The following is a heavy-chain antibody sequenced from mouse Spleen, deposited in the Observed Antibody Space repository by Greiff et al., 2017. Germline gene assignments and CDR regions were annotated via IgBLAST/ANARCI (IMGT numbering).Heavy chain of an antibody. V-gene: IGHV1-64*01. Sequence: QVQLQQSGAELVKPGASVKLSCKASGYTFTSYWMHWVKQRPGQGLEWIGMIHPNSGSTNYNEKFKSKATLTVDKSSSTAYMQLSSLTSEDSAVYYCARSEDYDERRYAMDYWGQGTSVTVSS. J-gene: IGHJ4*01. CDR3: ARSEDYDERRYAMDY. D-gene: IGHD2-4*01. CDR1: GYTFTSYW. CDR2: IHPNSGST.